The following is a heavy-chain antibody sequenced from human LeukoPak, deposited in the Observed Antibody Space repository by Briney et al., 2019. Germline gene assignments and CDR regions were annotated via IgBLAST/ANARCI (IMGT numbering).Heavy chain of an antibody. Sequence: ASVKVSCKASGGTFSSYTISWVRQAPGQGLEWMGRIIPILGTANYAQKFQGRVTITADKSTSTAYMELSSLRSEDTAVYYCAGGGSSGYPQDYWGQGTLVTVSS. D-gene: IGHD3-22*01. CDR1: GGTFSSYT. CDR2: IIPILGTA. V-gene: IGHV1-69*08. CDR3: AGGGSSGYPQDY. J-gene: IGHJ4*02.